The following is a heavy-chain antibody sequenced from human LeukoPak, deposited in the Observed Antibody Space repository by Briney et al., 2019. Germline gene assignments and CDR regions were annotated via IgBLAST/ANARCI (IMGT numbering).Heavy chain of an antibody. D-gene: IGHD3-3*01. CDR1: GYTFTSYG. CDR2: ISAYNGNT. J-gene: IGHJ4*02. CDR3: ARDRGTIFGVDY. Sequence: ASVKVSCKASGYTFTSYGISWVRQAPGQGLEWMGWISAYNGNTNYAQKLQGRVTMTTDTSTSTAYMELSSLRADDAAVYYCARDRGTIFGVDYWGQGTLVTVSS. V-gene: IGHV1-18*01.